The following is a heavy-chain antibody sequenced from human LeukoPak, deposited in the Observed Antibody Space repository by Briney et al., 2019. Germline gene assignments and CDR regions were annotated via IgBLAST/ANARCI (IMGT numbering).Heavy chain of an antibody. Sequence: GGSLRLSCAASGFTFSSYSMHWVRQAAGKGLEWVSSISSSSSYIYYADSVKGRFTISRDNAKNSLYLQTNSLRAEDTAVYYCARRRFESNSFDYWGQGTLVTVSS. CDR2: ISSSSSYI. D-gene: IGHD3-10*01. CDR1: GFTFSSYS. CDR3: ARRRFESNSFDY. V-gene: IGHV3-21*01. J-gene: IGHJ4*02.